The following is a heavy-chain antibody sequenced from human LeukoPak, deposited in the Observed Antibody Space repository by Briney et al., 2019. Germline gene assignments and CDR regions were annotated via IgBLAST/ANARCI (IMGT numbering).Heavy chain of an antibody. V-gene: IGHV4-34*01. CDR2: INHSGST. CDR1: GGSFSGYY. CDR3: ARGRPTGGVDY. D-gene: IGHD3-16*01. Sequence: SETLSLTCAVYGGSFSGYYWSWIRQPPGKGLEWIGEINHSGSTNYNPSLKIRVTISVDTSKNQFSLKLSSVTAADTAVYYCARGRPTGGVDYWGQGTLVTVSS. J-gene: IGHJ4*02.